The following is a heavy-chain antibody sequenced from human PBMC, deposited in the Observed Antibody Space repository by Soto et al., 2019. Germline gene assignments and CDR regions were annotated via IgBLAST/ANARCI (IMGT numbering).Heavy chain of an antibody. Sequence: GGSLRLSCAASGFTFSSYGMHWVRQAPGKGLEWVAVISYDGSNKYYADSVKGRFTISRDNSKNTLYLQMNSLRAEDTAVYYCAKDYDPIYDSSGHEGGCSFDYWGQGTVVTVSS. V-gene: IGHV3-30*18. D-gene: IGHD3-22*01. J-gene: IGHJ4*02. CDR2: ISYDGSNK. CDR3: AKDYDPIYDSSGHEGGCSFDY. CDR1: GFTFSSYG.